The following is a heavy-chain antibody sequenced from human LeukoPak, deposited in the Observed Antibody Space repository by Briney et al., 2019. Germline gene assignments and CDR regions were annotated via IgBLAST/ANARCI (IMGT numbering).Heavy chain of an antibody. CDR1: GFTFSSYW. Sequence: LPGGSLRLSCAASGFTFSSYWMSWVRQAPGKGLEWVANIKQDGSEKYYVDSVKGRFTISRDNAKNSLYLQMNSLRAEDTAVYYCAKLATDDSSGYYYHTNWYFDLWGRGTLVTVSS. J-gene: IGHJ2*01. CDR3: AKLATDDSSGYYYHTNWYFDL. CDR2: IKQDGSEK. D-gene: IGHD3-22*01. V-gene: IGHV3-7*01.